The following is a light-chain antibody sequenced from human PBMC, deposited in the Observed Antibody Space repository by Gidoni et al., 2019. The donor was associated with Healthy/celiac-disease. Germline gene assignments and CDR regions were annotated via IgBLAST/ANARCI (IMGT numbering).Light chain of an antibody. CDR2: DAS. Sequence: DIVLTQSPATLSLSPGDRATLSCRASQSVSSYLAWYQQKPGQAPRLLIYDASNRATGIPARFSGSGSGTDFTLTISSLEPEDFAVYYCQQRSNWPFTFGRGTKVEIK. CDR1: QSVSSY. V-gene: IGKV3-11*01. J-gene: IGKJ4*01. CDR3: QQRSNWPFT.